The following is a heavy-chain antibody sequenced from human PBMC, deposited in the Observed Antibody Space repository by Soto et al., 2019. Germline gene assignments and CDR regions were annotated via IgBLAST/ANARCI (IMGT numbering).Heavy chain of an antibody. V-gene: IGHV4-31*02. CDR2: IYYSGST. J-gene: IGHJ6*02. D-gene: IGHD3-3*01. CDR1: GCSISNGGYY. Sequence: TLSLTCTVSGCSISNGGYYWTWIRQHPGKGLEWIGYIYYSGSTYYNPSLKSRVTISVDTSKNQFSLKLTSVTAADTAVYYCARDVTDFWSGHEGMDVWGQGTMVTVSS. CDR3: ARDVTDFWSGHEGMDV.